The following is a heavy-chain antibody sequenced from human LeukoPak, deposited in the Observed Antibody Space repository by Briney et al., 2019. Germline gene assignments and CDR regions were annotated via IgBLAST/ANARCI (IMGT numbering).Heavy chain of an antibody. D-gene: IGHD5-18*01. CDR2: IIPILGIE. J-gene: IGHJ4*02. CDR1: VGTNSSYD. Sequence: SVKVSCKASVGTNSSYDISWMRQAPGQGLEWMGRIIPILGIEKYEKRFQGRVTIIAEKAASTAYMELNSLKYEDTAVYYCARVDTAMVIYYWGQGTLVSVSS. V-gene: IGHV1-69*04. CDR3: ARVDTAMVIYY.